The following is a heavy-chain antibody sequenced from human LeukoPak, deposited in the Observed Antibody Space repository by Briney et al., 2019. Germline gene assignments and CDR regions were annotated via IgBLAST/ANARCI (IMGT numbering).Heavy chain of an antibody. CDR1: GFTFSSYG. D-gene: IGHD6-13*01. CDR3: AKELAAASVF. V-gene: IGHV3-30*18. CDR2: ISYDGSNK. Sequence: GGSLRLSCAASGFTFSSYGMHWVRQAPGKGLEWVAVISYDGSNKYYADSVKGRFTIPRDNSKNTLYLQMNSLRAEDTAVYYCAKELAAASVFWGQGTLVTVSS. J-gene: IGHJ4*02.